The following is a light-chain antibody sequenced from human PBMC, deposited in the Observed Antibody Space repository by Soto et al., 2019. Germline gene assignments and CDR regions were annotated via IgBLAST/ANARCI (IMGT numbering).Light chain of an antibody. J-gene: IGKJ1*01. CDR2: GGS. V-gene: IGKV3-20*01. CDR1: QSVGSRW. CDR3: QQYYSSRT. Sequence: EMVLTQSPGTVSLSPGERATLSCRASQSVGSRWLAWYQQKPGQAPRVLIYGGSNRATGIPDRFSGSGSGTDYTITTSGLELEDFAVYYCQQYYSSRTFGQGTKVEMK.